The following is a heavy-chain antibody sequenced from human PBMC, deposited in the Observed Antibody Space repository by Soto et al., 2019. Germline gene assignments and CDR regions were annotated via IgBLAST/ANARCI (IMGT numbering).Heavy chain of an antibody. J-gene: IGHJ3*02. Sequence: SSVKVSCKASGGTFSSYTISWVRQAPGQGLEWMGRIIPILGIANYAQKFQGRVTITADKSTSTAYMELSSLRSEDTAVYYCARDDCSGGSCFFSFDAYDIWGQGTIDIVSS. CDR3: ARDDCSGGSCFFSFDAYDI. D-gene: IGHD2-15*01. CDR1: GGTFSSYT. V-gene: IGHV1-69*04. CDR2: IIPILGIA.